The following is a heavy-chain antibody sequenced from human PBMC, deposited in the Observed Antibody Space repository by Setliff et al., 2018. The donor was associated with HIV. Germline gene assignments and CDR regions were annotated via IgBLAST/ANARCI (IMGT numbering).Heavy chain of an antibody. Sequence: ETLSLTCTVSGGSISGYHWTWIRQPPGKGLEWIGYVSYRGSTYYNPSLQSRVTISVDTSKNQFSLRLTSVTAADTAVYYCARVLTYFSDTSGRNWYFDLWGRGALVTVTS. CDR2: VSYRGST. D-gene: IGHD3-22*01. V-gene: IGHV4-59*01. J-gene: IGHJ2*01. CDR1: GGSISGYH. CDR3: ARVLTYFSDTSGRNWYFDL.